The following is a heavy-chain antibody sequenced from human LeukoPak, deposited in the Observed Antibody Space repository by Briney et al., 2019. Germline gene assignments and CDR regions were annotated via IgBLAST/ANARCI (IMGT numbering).Heavy chain of an antibody. Sequence: GGSLRLSCAAPGFTFSNSGMSWVRQAPGKGPEWVSTISGSDGSTYYADSVKGRFTISRDNSNNTLYLQMNSLRAEDTAVYYCTKRTSTLEDPWGQGTLVTVSP. J-gene: IGHJ5*02. CDR1: GFTFSNSG. CDR3: TKRTSTLEDP. CDR2: ISGSDGST. V-gene: IGHV3-23*01. D-gene: IGHD1-1*01.